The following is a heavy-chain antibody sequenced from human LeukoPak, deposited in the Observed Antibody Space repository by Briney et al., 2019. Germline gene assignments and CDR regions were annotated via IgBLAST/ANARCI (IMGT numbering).Heavy chain of an antibody. V-gene: IGHV3-23*01. Sequence: GGSLRLSCAASGFTFSSYGMSWVREAPGKGLEWGSPISGSGGSTYYADSVKGRFTISRDNSKNTLYLQMNSLRAEDTAVYYCAKDIGRLAAAGNFDYWGQGTLVTVSS. CDR1: GFTFSSYG. CDR2: ISGSGGST. D-gene: IGHD6-13*01. CDR3: AKDIGRLAAAGNFDY. J-gene: IGHJ4*02.